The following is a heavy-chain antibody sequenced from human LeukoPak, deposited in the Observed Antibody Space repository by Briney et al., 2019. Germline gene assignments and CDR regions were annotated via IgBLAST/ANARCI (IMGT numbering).Heavy chain of an antibody. J-gene: IGHJ4*02. Sequence: SETLSLTCTVSGGSISSYYRSWIRQPPGKGLEWIGYIYYSGSTNYNPSLKSRVTISVDTSKNQFSLKLSSVTAADTAVYYCARVNHGARGSGSYSVGRFYFDYWGQGTLVTVSS. V-gene: IGHV4-59*01. CDR1: GGSISSYY. CDR3: ARVNHGARGSGSYSVGRFYFDY. D-gene: IGHD3-10*01. CDR2: IYYSGST.